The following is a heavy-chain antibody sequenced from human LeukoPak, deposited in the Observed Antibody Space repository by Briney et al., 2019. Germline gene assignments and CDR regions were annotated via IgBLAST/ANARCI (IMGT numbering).Heavy chain of an antibody. D-gene: IGHD5-12*01. V-gene: IGHV3-7*01. CDR2: IKQDGSEK. CDR1: GXTFSSYW. Sequence: PGGSLXLXXXXXGXTFSSYWMSWVRQAPGKGLEWVANIKQDGSEKYYVDSVKGRFTISRDNAKNSLYLQMNSLRAEDTAVYYCARGGYSGYDSDYYGMDVWGQGTTVTVSS. J-gene: IGHJ6*02. CDR3: ARGGYSGYDSDYYGMDV.